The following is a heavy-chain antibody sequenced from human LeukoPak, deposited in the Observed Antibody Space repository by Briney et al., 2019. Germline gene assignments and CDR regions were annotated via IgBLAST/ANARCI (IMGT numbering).Heavy chain of an antibody. Sequence: ASVKVSCKASGYTFTSYGICWVRQAPGQGLEWMGWISDYNGNTNYAQKLQGRVTMTTDTSTSTAYMELRSLRSDDTAVYYCARDLASSSWFSGSYYAFDYWGQGTLVTVSS. CDR1: GYTFTSYG. CDR2: ISDYNGNT. CDR3: ARDLASSSWFSGSYYAFDY. J-gene: IGHJ4*02. V-gene: IGHV1-18*01. D-gene: IGHD1-26*01.